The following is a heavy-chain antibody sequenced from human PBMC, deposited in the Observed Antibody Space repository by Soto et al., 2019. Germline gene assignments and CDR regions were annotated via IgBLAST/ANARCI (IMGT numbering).Heavy chain of an antibody. CDR2: IYYSGST. CDR1: GCSISSYY. J-gene: IGHJ4*01. CDR3: ARVRGVTVTTSLFDD. D-gene: IGHD4-17*01. V-gene: IGHV4-59*01. Sequence: SETLSLTCTVSGCSISSYYWSWIRQPPGKGLEWIGYIYYSGSTNYNPSLKSRVTISVHTSKNHFSLKLSSVTAADTAVYYCARVRGVTVTTSLFDDWGYGTLVTVAS.